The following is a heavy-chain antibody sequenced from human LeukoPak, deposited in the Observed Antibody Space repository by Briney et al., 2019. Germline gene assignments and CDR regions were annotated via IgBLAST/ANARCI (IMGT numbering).Heavy chain of an antibody. CDR2: IRYDGTNQ. V-gene: IGHV3-30*02. D-gene: IGHD2-2*01. CDR3: AKEGSSYYFDY. J-gene: IGHJ4*02. Sequence: GGSLRLSYAASGFTFSIYGMHWVRQAPGKGLEWVAFIRYDGTNQYYADSVKGRFTISRDNSKNTLYLQMNSLRDEDTAVYYCAKEGSSYYFDYWGQGTLVSVSS. CDR1: GFTFSIYG.